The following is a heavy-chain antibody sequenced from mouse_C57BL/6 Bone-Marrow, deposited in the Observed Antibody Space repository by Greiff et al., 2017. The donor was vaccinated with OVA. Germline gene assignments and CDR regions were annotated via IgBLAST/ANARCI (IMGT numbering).Heavy chain of an antibody. J-gene: IGHJ4*01. CDR2: IYPGSGNT. V-gene: IGHV1-66*01. Sequence: QVQLQQPGPELVKPGASVKISCKASGYSFTSYYIHWVKQRPGQGLEWIGWIYPGSGNTKYNEKFKGKATLTADTSSSTAYMQLSSLTSEDSAVYYCARRYALAMDYWGQGTSVTVSS. CDR3: ARRYALAMDY. D-gene: IGHD2-12*01. CDR1: GYSFTSYY.